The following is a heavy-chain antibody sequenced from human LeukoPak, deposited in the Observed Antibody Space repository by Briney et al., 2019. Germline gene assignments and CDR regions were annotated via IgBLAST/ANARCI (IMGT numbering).Heavy chain of an antibody. Sequence: PGGSLRLSCAASGFTFSSHGMHWVRQAPGKGLEWVAVIWYDGSNYYYADSVKGRFTISRDNSKNTVYLQMSSLRAEDTAVYYCGRKCSSSWYIDYWGQGTLVTVSS. V-gene: IGHV3-33*01. CDR2: IWYDGSNY. D-gene: IGHD6-13*01. J-gene: IGHJ4*02. CDR1: GFTFSSHG. CDR3: GRKCSSSWYIDY.